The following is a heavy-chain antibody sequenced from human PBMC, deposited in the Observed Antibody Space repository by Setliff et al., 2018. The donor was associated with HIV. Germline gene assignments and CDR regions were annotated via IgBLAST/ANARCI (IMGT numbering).Heavy chain of an antibody. CDR2: ISGGSDTI. V-gene: IGHV3-48*03. CDR1: GFTLSAYE. D-gene: IGHD2-21*01. J-gene: IGHJ6*03. CDR3: ASVMGVSLISISHYRYSMDA. Sequence: GGSLRLSCAASGFTLSAYEMIWVRQAPGKGLEWLSYISGGSDTIYYADSVKGRFTIARDNAENTLFLQMDSLRAEDTAVYYCASVMGVSLISISHYRYSMDAWGNGTTVTVSS.